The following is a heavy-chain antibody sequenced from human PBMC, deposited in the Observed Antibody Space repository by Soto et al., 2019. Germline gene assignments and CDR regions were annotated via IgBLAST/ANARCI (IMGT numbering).Heavy chain of an antibody. J-gene: IGHJ4*02. Sequence: GGSLRLSCAASGFTFSSYGMHWVRQAPGKGLEWVAVIWYDGSNKYYADSVKGRFTISRDNSKNTLYLQMNSLRAEDTAVYYCATSAAIVGVLDYWGQGTLVTVSS. D-gene: IGHD2-2*01. CDR2: IWYDGSNK. CDR1: GFTFSSYG. V-gene: IGHV3-33*01. CDR3: ATSAAIVGVLDY.